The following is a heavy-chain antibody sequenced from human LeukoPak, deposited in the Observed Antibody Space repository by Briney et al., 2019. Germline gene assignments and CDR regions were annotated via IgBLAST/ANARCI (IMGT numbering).Heavy chain of an antibody. CDR1: GFTFSSYA. V-gene: IGHV3-23*01. Sequence: PGGSLGLSCAASGFTFSSYAMSWVRQAPGKGLEWVSAISGSGGSTYYADSVKGRFTISRDNSKNTLYLQMNSLRAEDTAVYYCAKDPSRRLPLAPFDYWGQGTLVTVSS. CDR3: AKDPSRRLPLAPFDY. D-gene: IGHD1-1*01. CDR2: ISGSGGST. J-gene: IGHJ4*02.